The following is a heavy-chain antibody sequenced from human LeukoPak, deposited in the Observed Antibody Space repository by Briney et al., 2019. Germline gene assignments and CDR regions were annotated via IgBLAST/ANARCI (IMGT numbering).Heavy chain of an antibody. D-gene: IGHD5-24*01. CDR1: GGSISSYY. CDR2: IYYSGST. J-gene: IGHJ6*02. CDR3: ARQVEMATSNYYYYYGMDV. Sequence: SETLSLTCTVSGGSISSYYWSWIRQPPGKGLEWVGYIYYSGSTNYNPSLKSRVTISVDTSKNQFSLKLSSVTAADTAVYYCARQVEMATSNYYYYYGMDVWGQGTTVTVSS. V-gene: IGHV4-59*08.